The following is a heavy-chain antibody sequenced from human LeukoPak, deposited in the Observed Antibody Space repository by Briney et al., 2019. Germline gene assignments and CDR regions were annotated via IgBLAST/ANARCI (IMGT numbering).Heavy chain of an antibody. CDR1: DDSISSYY. CDR3: ARAGTGTKYNWFVP. V-gene: IGHV4-59*12. CDR2: IYYSGST. J-gene: IGHJ5*02. D-gene: IGHD1-7*01. Sequence: SETLSLTCTVSDDSISSYYWSWIRQPPGKGLEWIGYIYYSGSTNYNPSLKSRLTISVDTSKNHFSLKLSSVTAADTAVYYCARAGTGTKYNWFVPWGQGTLVTVSS.